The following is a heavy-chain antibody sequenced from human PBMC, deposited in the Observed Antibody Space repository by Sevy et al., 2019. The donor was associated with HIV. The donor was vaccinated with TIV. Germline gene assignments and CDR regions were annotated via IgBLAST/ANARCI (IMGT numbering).Heavy chain of an antibody. CDR1: GFSFSTYG. D-gene: IGHD6-19*01. J-gene: IGHJ4*02. CDR2: IWYDGSKK. V-gene: IGHV3-33*01. Sequence: GGSLRLSCATSGFSFSTYGMHWVRQAPGKGLEWVAGIWYDGSKKQYADSVKGRFTISRDNSKNTMYLQMNSLRVEDTALFYCARERDGNSSGWSVPFDNWGQGTLVTVSS. CDR3: ARERDGNSSGWSVPFDN.